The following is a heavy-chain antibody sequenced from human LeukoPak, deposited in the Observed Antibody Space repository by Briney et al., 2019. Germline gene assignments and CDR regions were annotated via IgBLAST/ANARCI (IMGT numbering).Heavy chain of an antibody. D-gene: IGHD2-2*02. Sequence: ASVKVSCKASGYTFTSYGISWVRQAPGQALEWMGWISAYNGNTNYAQKLQGRVTMTTDTSTSTAYMELRSLRSDDTAVYYCARGIYCSTTSCYTGGDYWGQGTLVTVSS. CDR1: GYTFTSYG. CDR3: ARGIYCSTTSCYTGGDY. J-gene: IGHJ4*02. V-gene: IGHV1-18*01. CDR2: ISAYNGNT.